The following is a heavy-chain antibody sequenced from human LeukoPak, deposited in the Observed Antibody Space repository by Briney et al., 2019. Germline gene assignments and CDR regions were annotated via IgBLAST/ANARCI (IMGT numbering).Heavy chain of an antibody. CDR3: ARNSYYPDY. J-gene: IGHJ4*02. V-gene: IGHV1-2*06. D-gene: IGHD3-10*01. Sequence: ASVKVSCKASGYTFTSYDINWVRQATGQGLEWMGRINPNSGGTNYAQKFQGRVTMTRDTSISTAYMELSRLRSDDTAVYYCARNSYYPDYWGQGTLVTVSS. CDR2: INPNSGGT. CDR1: GYTFTSYD.